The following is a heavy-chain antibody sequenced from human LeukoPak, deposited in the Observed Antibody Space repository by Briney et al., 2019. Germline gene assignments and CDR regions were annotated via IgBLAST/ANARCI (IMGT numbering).Heavy chain of an antibody. CDR1: GFTFDDYT. CDR2: ISWDGGST. V-gene: IGHV3-43*01. Sequence: GGSLRLSCAASGFTFDDYTMHWVRQAPGKGLEWVSLISWDGGSTYYADSVKGRFTISRDNSKNSLYLQMNSLRTEDTAVYYCAAAARTYYFDYWGQGTLVTVSS. CDR3: AAAARTYYFDY. J-gene: IGHJ4*02. D-gene: IGHD6-13*01.